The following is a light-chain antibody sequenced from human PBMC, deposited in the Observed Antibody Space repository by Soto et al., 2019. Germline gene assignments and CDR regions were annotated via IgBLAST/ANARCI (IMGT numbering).Light chain of an antibody. J-gene: IGKJ5*01. CDR3: QQRSNWPRVT. Sequence: IVLTQSAGTLSLSPGERATLSWRASQSVSSNLAWYQQKPGQAPRLLIYDASSRATGIPARFSGSGSGTDFTLTISSLEPEDFAVYYCQQRSNWPRVTFGQGTRLEIK. CDR1: QSVSSN. CDR2: DAS. V-gene: IGKV3-11*01.